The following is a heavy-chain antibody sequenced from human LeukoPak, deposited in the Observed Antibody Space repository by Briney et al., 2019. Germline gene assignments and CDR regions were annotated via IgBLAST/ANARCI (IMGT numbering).Heavy chain of an antibody. CDR2: IYYNKST. J-gene: IGHJ4*02. Sequence: PSETLSLTCTVSGGSIYSSYYYWGWIRQPPGKGLEWIATIYYNKSTYYNPSLKRRVAISADMSKNQFSLRLSSVTAADTTVYYCARHWSRKAYFDYWGQGTLVTVSS. V-gene: IGHV4-39*01. CDR1: GGSIYSSYYY. CDR3: ARHWSRKAYFDY. D-gene: IGHD3-3*01.